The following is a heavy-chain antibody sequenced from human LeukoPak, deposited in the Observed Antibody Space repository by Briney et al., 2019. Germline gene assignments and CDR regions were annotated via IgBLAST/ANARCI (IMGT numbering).Heavy chain of an antibody. V-gene: IGHV4-59*01. Sequence: SETLSLTCTVSGGSISSYYWSWTRQPPGKGLEWIGYIYYSGSTNYNPSLKSRVTISVDTSKNQFSLKLSSVTAADTAVYYCARVGRDGYNFYYFDYWGRGTLVTVSS. D-gene: IGHD5-24*01. CDR3: ARVGRDGYNFYYFDY. CDR1: GGSISSYY. CDR2: IYYSGST. J-gene: IGHJ4*02.